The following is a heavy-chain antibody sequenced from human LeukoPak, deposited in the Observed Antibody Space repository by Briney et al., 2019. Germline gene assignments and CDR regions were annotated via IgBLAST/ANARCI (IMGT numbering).Heavy chain of an antibody. CDR2: IYHSGTT. Sequence: SETLSLTCAVSGYSISRAYYWGGIRQPPGKGLEWIGSIYHSGTTYYSPSLKSRVTISVDTSKNQFSLKLSSVTAADTALYYCGIGRLGQGVNWFDPWGQGTLVTVSS. CDR3: GIGRLGQGVNWFDP. J-gene: IGHJ5*02. V-gene: IGHV4-38-2*01. D-gene: IGHD1-1*01. CDR1: GYSISRAYY.